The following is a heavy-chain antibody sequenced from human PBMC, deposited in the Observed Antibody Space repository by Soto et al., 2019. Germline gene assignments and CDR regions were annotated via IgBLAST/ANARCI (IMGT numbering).Heavy chain of an antibody. J-gene: IGHJ6*02. CDR3: TRATFDV. V-gene: IGHV3-33*01. CDR1: GFDFTTYA. Sequence: GGSLRLSCAVTGFDFTTYAMHWARQTPDKGLEWVAIIWFDGIKEFYAESVRGRFTISIDTSKNTVFLQMNKVRAEDTALYYCTRATFDVWGQGTTVTVSS. CDR2: IWFDGIKE.